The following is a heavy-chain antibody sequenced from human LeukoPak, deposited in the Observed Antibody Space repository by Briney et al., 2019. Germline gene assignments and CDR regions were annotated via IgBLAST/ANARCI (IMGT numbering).Heavy chain of an antibody. CDR3: ARQRPDAAFDI. CDR1: GGSFSGYY. CDR2: INHSGST. Sequence: SETLSLTCAVYGGSFSGYYWSWIRQPPGKGLEWIGEINHSGSTNYNPSLKSRVTISVDTSKNQFSLKLSSVTAPDTAVYYCARQRPDAAFDIWGQGTMVTVSS. J-gene: IGHJ3*02. V-gene: IGHV4-34*01.